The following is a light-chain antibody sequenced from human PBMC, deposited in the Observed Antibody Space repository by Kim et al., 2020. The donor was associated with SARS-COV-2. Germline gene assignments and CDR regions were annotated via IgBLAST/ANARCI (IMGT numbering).Light chain of an antibody. CDR1: SPNIWNKY. Sequence: GQRVNLFCCGGSPNIWNKYGSWVQHLPGTAPKLLIYDNDKRPSGIPDRFSASKSGTSATLGITGLQTGDEADYYCGTWESRLKVVVFGGGTKVTVL. CDR3: GTWESRLKVVV. J-gene: IGLJ2*01. V-gene: IGLV1-51*01. CDR2: DND.